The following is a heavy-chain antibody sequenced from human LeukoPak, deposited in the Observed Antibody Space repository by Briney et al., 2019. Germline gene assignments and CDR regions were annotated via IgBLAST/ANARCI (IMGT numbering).Heavy chain of an antibody. D-gene: IGHD3-9*01. V-gene: IGHV3-23*01. CDR1: GFTFSSYA. CDR2: ISGSGGST. Sequence: GGSLRLSCAASGFTFSSYAMSWVRQAPGKGLEWVSAISGSGGSTYYADSVKGRFTISRDNSKNTLYLQMSSLRAEDTAVYYCAKGNYDILTGLFDYWGQGTLVTVSS. CDR3: AKGNYDILTGLFDY. J-gene: IGHJ4*02.